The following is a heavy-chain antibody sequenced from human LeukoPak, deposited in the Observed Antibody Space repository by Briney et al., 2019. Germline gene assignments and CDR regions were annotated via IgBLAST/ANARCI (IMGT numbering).Heavy chain of an antibody. V-gene: IGHV4-59*01. CDR1: GVSINNYY. Sequence: SGTLSLTCSVSGVSINNYYWSWIREPPGRGLEWIGYVYYSGSTNYNPSLKSRVTKSVDTSKNQFSLKLSSVTAADTAVYYCARSRGYSGYAYDAFDIWGQGTMVTVSS. CDR3: ARSRGYSGYAYDAFDI. CDR2: VYYSGST. J-gene: IGHJ3*02. D-gene: IGHD5-12*01.